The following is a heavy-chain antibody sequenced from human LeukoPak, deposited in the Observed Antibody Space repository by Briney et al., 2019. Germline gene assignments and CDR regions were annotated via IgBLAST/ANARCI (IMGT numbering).Heavy chain of an antibody. V-gene: IGHV4-39*01. Sequence: PSETLSLTCSVSGGSVSSRSCHWGWIRQPPGKGLEWIGSIYYSGNTYYNPSLKSRVTISVDTSKDQFSLKLTSVTAADTAVCYCARSNGDYFAYIDYWGQGTLVTVSS. J-gene: IGHJ4*02. CDR1: GGSVSSRSCH. CDR3: ARSNGDYFAYIDY. CDR2: IYYSGNT. D-gene: IGHD4-17*01.